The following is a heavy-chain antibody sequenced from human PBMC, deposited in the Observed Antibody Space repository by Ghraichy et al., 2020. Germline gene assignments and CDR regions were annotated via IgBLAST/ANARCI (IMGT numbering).Heavy chain of an antibody. D-gene: IGHD3-3*01. Sequence: LSLTCAASGFTFSSYSMNWVRQAPGKGLEWVSSISSSSSYIYYADSVKGRFTISRDNAKNSLYLQMNSLRAEDTAVYYCARDPNYDFWSGGQYNWFDPWGQGTLVTVSS. CDR3: ARDPNYDFWSGGQYNWFDP. CDR1: GFTFSSYS. V-gene: IGHV3-21*01. CDR2: ISSSSSYI. J-gene: IGHJ5*02.